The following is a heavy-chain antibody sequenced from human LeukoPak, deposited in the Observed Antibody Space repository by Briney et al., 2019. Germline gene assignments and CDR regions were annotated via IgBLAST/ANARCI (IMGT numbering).Heavy chain of an antibody. Sequence: RWASVKVSCKASGYTFTSYDINWVRQATGQGLEWMGWMNPNSGNTGYAQKFQGRVTMTRNTSISTAYMELSSLRAEDTAVYYCARDFSVRYCSSTSCYGDYYYGMDVWGQGTTVTVSS. CDR1: GYTFTSYD. V-gene: IGHV1-8*01. J-gene: IGHJ6*02. D-gene: IGHD2-2*01. CDR3: ARDFSVRYCSSTSCYGDYYYGMDV. CDR2: MNPNSGNT.